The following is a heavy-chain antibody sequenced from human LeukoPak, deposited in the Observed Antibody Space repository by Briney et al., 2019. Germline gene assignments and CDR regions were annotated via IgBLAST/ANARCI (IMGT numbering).Heavy chain of an antibody. J-gene: IGHJ4*02. V-gene: IGHV3-23*01. Sequence: QAGGSLRLSCAASGFTFSSYAMSWVRQAPGKGLEWVSAISGSGGSTYYADSVKGRFTISRDNSKNTLYLQMNSLRAEDTAVYYCAKASAGYSSGWGFDYWGQGTLVTASS. CDR3: AKASAGYSSGWGFDY. CDR2: ISGSGGST. D-gene: IGHD6-19*01. CDR1: GFTFSSYA.